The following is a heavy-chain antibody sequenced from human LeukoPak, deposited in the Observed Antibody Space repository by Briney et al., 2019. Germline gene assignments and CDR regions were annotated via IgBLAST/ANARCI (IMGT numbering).Heavy chain of an antibody. CDR1: GVTLSSYS. J-gene: IGHJ6*02. CDR3: ASSPLDSSSWYSYGMDV. Sequence: GGSLRLSCAASGVTLSSYSMNWVRQAPGKGLEWVSSISSSSSYIYYADSVKGRFTISRDNAKNSLYLQMNSLRAEDTAVYYCASSPLDSSSWYSYGMDVWGQGTTVTVSS. CDR2: ISSSSSYI. D-gene: IGHD6-13*01. V-gene: IGHV3-21*01.